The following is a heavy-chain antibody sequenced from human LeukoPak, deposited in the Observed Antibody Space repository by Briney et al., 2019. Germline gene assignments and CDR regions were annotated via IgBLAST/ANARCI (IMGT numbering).Heavy chain of an antibody. CDR3: ARDGIPIYSGGWVYMDV. V-gene: IGHV3-48*03. CDR2: ISASGTLT. CDR1: GFSFSSYE. Sequence: GGSLRLSCAASGFSFSSYEMNWVRQAPGKGLEWISYISASGTLTHYADSVEGRFTISRDNAKNSLYLQMNSLRGEDTAVYYCARDGIPIYSGGWVYMDVWGKGTTVTISS. J-gene: IGHJ6*04. D-gene: IGHD6-25*01.